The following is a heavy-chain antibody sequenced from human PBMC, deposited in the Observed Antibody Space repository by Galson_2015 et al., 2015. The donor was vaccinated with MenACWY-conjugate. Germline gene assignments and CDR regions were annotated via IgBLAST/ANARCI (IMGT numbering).Heavy chain of an antibody. CDR2: IYPGDSDT. V-gene: IGHV5-51*01. CDR1: GYSFTSYW. D-gene: IGHD6-19*01. CDR3: AGYNPYTSGCSALAY. J-gene: IGHJ4*02. Sequence: QSGAEVKKPGESLKISCKGSGYSFTSYWIGWVRQMPGKGLEWMGIIYPGDSDTRYSPSFQGQVTISADKSISTAYLQWSSLKASAPAMYSCAGYNPYTSGCSALAYWGQGSLAT.